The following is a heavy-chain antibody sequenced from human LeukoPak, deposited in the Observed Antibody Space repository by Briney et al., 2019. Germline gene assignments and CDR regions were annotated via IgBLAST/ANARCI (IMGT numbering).Heavy chain of an antibody. D-gene: IGHD6-19*01. CDR2: IYYSGST. Sequence: SETLSLTCTVSVGSISSSSYYWGWIRQPPGKGLEWIGSIYYSGSTYYNPSLKSRVTISVDTSKNQFSLKLSSVTAADTAVYYCARHQAVAGTTGPWGQGTLVTVSS. CDR1: VGSISSSSYY. V-gene: IGHV4-39*01. CDR3: ARHQAVAGTTGP. J-gene: IGHJ5*02.